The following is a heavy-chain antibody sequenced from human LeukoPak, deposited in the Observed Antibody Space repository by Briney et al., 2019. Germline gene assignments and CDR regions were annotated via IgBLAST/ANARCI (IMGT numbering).Heavy chain of an antibody. Sequence: SETLSLTCTVSGGSLSSSSYYWGWIRQPPGKGLEWIGSIYYSGSTYYNPSLKSRVTISVDTSKNQFSLNLSSVTAADTAVYFCARDEGSSYPFDYWGQGTLVTVSS. CDR2: IYYSGST. J-gene: IGHJ4*02. V-gene: IGHV4-39*07. D-gene: IGHD2-2*01. CDR3: ARDEGSSYPFDY. CDR1: GGSLSSSSYY.